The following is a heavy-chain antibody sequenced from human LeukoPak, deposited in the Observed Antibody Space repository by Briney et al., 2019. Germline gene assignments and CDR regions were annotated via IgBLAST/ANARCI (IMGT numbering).Heavy chain of an antibody. CDR3: ARDRGRAGYCSSTICYIFDY. Sequence: GRSLRLSCAASGFTFSSYAMHWARQAPGKGLEWVAVISSDGSNKYYADSVKGRFTISRDNSKNTLYLQMNSLRAEDTAVYNCARDRGRAGYCSSTICYIFDYWGQGTLVTVSS. CDR2: ISSDGSNK. V-gene: IGHV3-30-3*01. D-gene: IGHD2-2*02. J-gene: IGHJ4*02. CDR1: GFTFSSYA.